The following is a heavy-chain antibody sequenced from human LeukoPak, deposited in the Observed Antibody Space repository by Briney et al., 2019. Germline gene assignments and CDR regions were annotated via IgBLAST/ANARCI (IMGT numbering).Heavy chain of an antibody. CDR3: APNAGSQWLVHDY. CDR1: GYTLTELS. CDR2: FDPEDGET. J-gene: IGHJ4*02. Sequence: ASVKVSCEVSGYTLTELSVHWVRQAPGKGLEWMGGFDPEDGETIYAQTCQGRVTMTEDTATATAYMELSNLRSKHTAVYSCAPNAGSQWLVHDYWGQGTLVTVSS. V-gene: IGHV1-24*01. D-gene: IGHD6-19*01.